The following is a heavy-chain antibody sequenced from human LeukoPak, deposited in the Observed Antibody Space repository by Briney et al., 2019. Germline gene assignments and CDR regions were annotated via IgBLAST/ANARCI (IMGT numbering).Heavy chain of an antibody. Sequence: SETLSLTCTVSGGSISSYYWSWIRQPPGKGLEWIGYIYYSGSTNYNPSLKSRVTISVDTSKNQFSLKLSSVTATDTAVYYCARDRGGSYFDYWGQGTLVTVSS. V-gene: IGHV4-59*01. J-gene: IGHJ4*02. CDR1: GGSISSYY. D-gene: IGHD3-16*01. CDR2: IYYSGST. CDR3: ARDRGGSYFDY.